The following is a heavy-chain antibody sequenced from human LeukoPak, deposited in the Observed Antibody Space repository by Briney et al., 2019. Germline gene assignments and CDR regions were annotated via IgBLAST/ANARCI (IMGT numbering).Heavy chain of an antibody. D-gene: IGHD3-22*01. Sequence: PGGSLRLSCAASGVTSSSYWMSWVRQAPGKGLEGVANIKQDGSEKYYVDSVTGRFTISRDNAKNSLYLQMNSLRAEDTAVYYCARMGYYYDSSGWEAYWGQGTLVTVSS. CDR3: ARMGYYYDSSGWEAY. V-gene: IGHV3-7*01. CDR2: IKQDGSEK. J-gene: IGHJ4*02. CDR1: GVTSSSYW.